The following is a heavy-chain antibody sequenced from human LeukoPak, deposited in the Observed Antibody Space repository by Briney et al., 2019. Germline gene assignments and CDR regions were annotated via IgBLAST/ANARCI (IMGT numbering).Heavy chain of an antibody. J-gene: IGHJ3*02. CDR2: IYTSGST. CDR3: ARGDFWSGYRAFDI. CDR1: GGSFSGYY. V-gene: IGHV4-59*10. D-gene: IGHD3-3*01. Sequence: SETLSLTCAVYGGSFSGYYWSWIRQPAGKGLEWIGRIYTSGSTNYNPSLKSRVTMSVHTSKNQFSLKLSSVTAADTAVYYCARGDFWSGYRAFDIWGQGTMVTVSS.